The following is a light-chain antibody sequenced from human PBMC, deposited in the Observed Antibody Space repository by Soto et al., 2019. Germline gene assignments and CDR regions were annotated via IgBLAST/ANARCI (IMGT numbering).Light chain of an antibody. CDR2: LGS. J-gene: IGKJ1*01. Sequence: DSVMTQFPLSLSVTPGEPASISCRSSQSLLHSNGYNYLDWYVQKPGQSPQLLIYLGSNRASGVPDRFSGSGSGTDFTLTIIRVEAEDVGVYYCMQALQIRVEFGQGTKVEIK. CDR1: QSLLHSNGYNY. V-gene: IGKV2-28*01. CDR3: MQALQIRVE.